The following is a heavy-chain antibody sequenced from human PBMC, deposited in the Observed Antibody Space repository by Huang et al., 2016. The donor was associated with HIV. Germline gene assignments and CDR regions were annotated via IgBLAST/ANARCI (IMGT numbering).Heavy chain of an antibody. Sequence: QIQLAQSGAEVKKPGASVKVSCQASGYTFTNYDINWVRQASGQGVELRGWMNRKSGNVGYTKKFQGRVAILRNSSINTSYLEVTSLTSEDTAVYYCARGFGINYNHEAFDVWGQGTMVTVSS. J-gene: IGHJ3*01. D-gene: IGHD3-10*01. CDR2: MNRKSGNV. CDR3: ARGFGINYNHEAFDV. V-gene: IGHV1-8*01. CDR1: GYTFTNYD.